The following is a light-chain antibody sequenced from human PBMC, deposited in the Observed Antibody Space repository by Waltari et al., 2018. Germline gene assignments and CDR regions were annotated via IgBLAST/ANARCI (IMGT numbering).Light chain of an antibody. CDR1: GSNIGAGFD. CDR3: QSYDSSLTGSWV. V-gene: IGLV1-40*01. CDR2: GNN. Sequence: QSVLTQPPSLSGAPGQRVTISCTGSGSNIGAGFDVHWYQQLPGTAPKLLVYGNNSRPSGVPDRFSASKSGTSASLAITGLQAEDEADYYCQSYDSSLTGSWVFGGGTKLTVL. J-gene: IGLJ3*02.